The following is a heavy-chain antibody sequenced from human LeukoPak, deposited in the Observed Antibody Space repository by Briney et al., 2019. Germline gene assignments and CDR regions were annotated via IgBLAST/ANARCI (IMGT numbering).Heavy chain of an antibody. CDR2: IYYSGST. CDR3: ARDRHYYGSGSYGAYYYYGMDV. CDR1: GGSISSYY. V-gene: IGHV4-59*01. J-gene: IGHJ6*02. D-gene: IGHD3-10*01. Sequence: SETLSLTCTVSGGSISSYYWTWIRQPPGKGLEWIGYIYYSGSTNYNPSFKSRVTISVDTSKTQFSLKLSSVTAADTAVYYCARDRHYYGSGSYGAYYYYGMDVWGQGTTVTVSS.